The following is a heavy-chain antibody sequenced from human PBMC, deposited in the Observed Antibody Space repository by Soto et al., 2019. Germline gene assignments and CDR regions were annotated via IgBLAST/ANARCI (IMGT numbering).Heavy chain of an antibody. CDR1: GDTFDNYA. V-gene: IGHV1-3*01. D-gene: IGHD6-13*01. CDR2: INVGRGNL. Sequence: QVQLVQSGAEVRKPGASVKLSCKASGDTFDNYAIHWVRQAPGQGLEWMGWINVGRGNLKYSERFQGSFFMTKDTSATTAFLELTDLRSEDTAVYFCAGDKDDYSSNWGRFHYLGQGTLVNASS. CDR3: AGDKDDYSSNWGRFHY. J-gene: IGHJ4*02.